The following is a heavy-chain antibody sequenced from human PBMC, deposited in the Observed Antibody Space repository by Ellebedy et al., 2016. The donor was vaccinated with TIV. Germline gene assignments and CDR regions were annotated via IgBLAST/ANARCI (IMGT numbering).Heavy chain of an antibody. CDR2: ISGFNDNT. Sequence: AASVKVSCKASGYTFTSYAISWVRQAPGQGLEWMGWISGFNDNTGYAPKFQGQVTLTTDTSTSTSYMELRSLRSDDTAMYYCARRYCSGGSCWELDYWGQGTLVTVSS. V-gene: IGHV1-18*04. J-gene: IGHJ4*02. CDR3: ARRYCSGGSCWELDY. CDR1: GYTFTSYA. D-gene: IGHD2-15*01.